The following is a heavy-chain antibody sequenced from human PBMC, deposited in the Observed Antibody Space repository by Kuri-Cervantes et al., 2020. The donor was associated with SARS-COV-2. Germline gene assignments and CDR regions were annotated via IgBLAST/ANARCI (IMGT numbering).Heavy chain of an antibody. V-gene: IGHV3-30-3*01. Sequence: GGSLRLSCAASGFTFSSYAMHWVRQALGKGLEWVAVISYDGSNKYYADSVKGRFTISRDNSKNTLYLQMNSLRAEDTAVYYCARAGRWLQSTPFDYWGQGTLVTVSS. D-gene: IGHD5-24*01. CDR2: ISYDGSNK. CDR3: ARAGRWLQSTPFDY. CDR1: GFTFSSYA. J-gene: IGHJ4*02.